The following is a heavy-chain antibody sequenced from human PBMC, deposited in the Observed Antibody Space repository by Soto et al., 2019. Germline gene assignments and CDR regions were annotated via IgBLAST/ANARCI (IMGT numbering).Heavy chain of an antibody. CDR1: GGSISSYH. CDR2: IYNSGST. V-gene: IGHV4-59*08. J-gene: IGHJ3*02. Sequence: SETLSLTCTVSGGSISSYHWSWIRQPPGMGLEWIAYIYNSGSTNYNPSLKGRVTTSFDTSNNQFSLRLSSVTPADAAIYYCARHATGAGAFDIWGQGTMVTVSS. D-gene: IGHD7-27*01. CDR3: ARHATGAGAFDI.